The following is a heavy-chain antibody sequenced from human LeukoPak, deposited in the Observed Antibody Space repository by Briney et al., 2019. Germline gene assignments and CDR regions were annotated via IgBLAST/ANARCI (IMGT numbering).Heavy chain of an antibody. CDR1: GFTVSSNY. D-gene: IGHD4-17*01. CDR3: ARSYGDYKYYFDY. CDR2: IYSGGST. V-gene: IGHV3-53*01. Sequence: GSLRLSCAASGFTVSSNYMSWVRQAPGKGLEWVSVIYSGGSTYYADSVKGRFTISRDNSKNTLYLQMNSLRAEDTAVYYCARSYGDYKYYFDYWGQGTLVTVSS. J-gene: IGHJ4*02.